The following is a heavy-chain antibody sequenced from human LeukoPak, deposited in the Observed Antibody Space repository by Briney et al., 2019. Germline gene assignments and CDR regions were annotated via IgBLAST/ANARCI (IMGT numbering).Heavy chain of an antibody. D-gene: IGHD3-10*01. CDR2: INPNSGGT. V-gene: IGHV1-2*02. CDR3: VPSGSLYYFDY. Sequence: ASVKVSCKTSGYTFTGYYMHWVRQAPGQGLEWMRWINPNSGGTNYAQKLQGRVTMTRDTSISTAYLELSRLRSDDTAIYYCVPSGSLYYFDYWGQGTLVTVSS. CDR1: GYTFTGYY. J-gene: IGHJ4*02.